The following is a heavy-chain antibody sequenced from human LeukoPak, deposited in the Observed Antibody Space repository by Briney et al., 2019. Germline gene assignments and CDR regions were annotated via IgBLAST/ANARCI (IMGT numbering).Heavy chain of an antibody. CDR1: GFTFSSYA. J-gene: IGHJ6*03. D-gene: IGHD6-13*01. CDR3: ARDGVAAAGDHYYHMDV. V-gene: IGHV3-30*04. Sequence: GGSLRLSCAASGFTFSSYAMHWVRQAPGKGLGWVAVISYDGSNKYYVDSVKGRFTISRDNSKNTLYLQMNSLRPEDTAVFYCARDGVAAAGDHYYHMDVWGKGTTVTVSS. CDR2: ISYDGSNK.